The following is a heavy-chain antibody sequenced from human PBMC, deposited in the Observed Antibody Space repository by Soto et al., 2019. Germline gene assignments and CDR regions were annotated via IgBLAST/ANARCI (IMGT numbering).Heavy chain of an antibody. CDR1: GYTFTSYD. D-gene: IGHD4-17*01. Sequence: QVQLVQSGAAVKKPGASVKVSCKASGYTFTSYDINWVRQATGQGLEWMGWMNPNSGNTGYAQKFQGRVTMTRNTSRSTAYMELSSLRSEDTAVYYCARVMTTVTTTFRYWGQGTLVTVSS. J-gene: IGHJ4*02. CDR2: MNPNSGNT. V-gene: IGHV1-8*01. CDR3: ARVMTTVTTTFRY.